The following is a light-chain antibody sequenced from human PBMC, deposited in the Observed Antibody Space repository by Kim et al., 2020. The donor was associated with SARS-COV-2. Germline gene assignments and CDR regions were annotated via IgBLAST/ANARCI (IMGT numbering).Light chain of an antibody. CDR1: TSDIGAYNY. J-gene: IGLJ2*01. V-gene: IGLV2-14*03. CDR3: SSYTGSSTV. Sequence: PGQSITISCIGATSDIGAYNYVSWYQQHPGKAPQLRIYDVSYRPSGVSDRFSGSKSGNTASLTISGLRADDEADYYCSSYTGSSTVFGGGTQLTVL. CDR2: DVS.